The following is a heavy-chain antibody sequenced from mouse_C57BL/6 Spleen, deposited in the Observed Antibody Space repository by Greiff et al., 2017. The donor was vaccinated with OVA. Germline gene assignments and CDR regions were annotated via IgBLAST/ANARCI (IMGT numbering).Heavy chain of an antibody. D-gene: IGHD1-1*01. CDR2: ISSGGSYT. J-gene: IGHJ4*01. CDR1: GFTFSSYG. CDR3: ARQGITTVVAGNAMDY. V-gene: IGHV5-6*01. Sequence: EVMLVESGGDLVKPGGSLKLSCAASGFTFSSYGMSWVRQTPDKRLEWVATISSGGSYTYYPDSVKGRFTISRDNAKNTLYLQMSSLKSEDTAMYYCARQGITTVVAGNAMDYWGQGTSVTVSS.